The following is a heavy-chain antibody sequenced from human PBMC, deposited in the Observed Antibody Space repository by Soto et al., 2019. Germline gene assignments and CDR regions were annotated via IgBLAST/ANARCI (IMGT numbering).Heavy chain of an antibody. J-gene: IGHJ4*02. V-gene: IGHV2-5*01. D-gene: IGHD3-16*02. CDR3: AHGEDYVWGSYRDHSYYFDY. CDR2: IYWNDDK. Sequence: ESGPTLVNPTQTLTLTCTFSGFSLSTSGVGVGWIRQPPGKALEWLALIYWNDDKRYSPSLKSRLTITKDTSKNQVVLTMTNMDPVDTATYYCAHGEDYVWGSYRDHSYYFDYWGQGTLVTVSS. CDR1: GFSLSTSGVG.